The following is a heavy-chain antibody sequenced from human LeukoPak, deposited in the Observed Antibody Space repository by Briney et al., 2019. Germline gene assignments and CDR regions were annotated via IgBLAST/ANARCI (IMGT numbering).Heavy chain of an antibody. Sequence: GGSLRLSCAASGFTFSSYEMNWVRQAPGKGLEWVSYISSSGSTIYYADSVKGRFTISRDNAKNSLHLQMNSLRAEDTAVYYCGPVDYGGNSDYWGQGTLVTVPS. CDR1: GFTFSSYE. CDR2: ISSSGSTI. V-gene: IGHV3-48*03. J-gene: IGHJ4*02. CDR3: GPVDYGGNSDY. D-gene: IGHD4-23*01.